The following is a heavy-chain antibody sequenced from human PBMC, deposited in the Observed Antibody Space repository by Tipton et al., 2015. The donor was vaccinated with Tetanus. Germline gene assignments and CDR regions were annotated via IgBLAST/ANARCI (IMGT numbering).Heavy chain of an antibody. J-gene: IGHJ5*02. V-gene: IGHV4-59*02. CDR2: IYYSGDT. D-gene: IGHD6-6*01. CDR3: ARDQGGGRVVRLNWFDP. Sequence: LRLSCSVSGDSGSRHYWSWIRQPPGKGLEWIGYIYYSGDTFYNPSLKGRVAMSVDTSKNQFSLNLSSVTAADTAIYYCARDQGGGRVVRLNWFDPWGQGTLVTVSS. CDR1: GDSGSRHY.